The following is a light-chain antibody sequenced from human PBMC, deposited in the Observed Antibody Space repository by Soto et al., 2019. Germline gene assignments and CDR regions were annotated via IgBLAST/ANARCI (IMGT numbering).Light chain of an antibody. V-gene: IGLV2-8*01. CDR1: SSDVGAYNY. J-gene: IGLJ1*01. CDR2: EVS. CDR3: SSYAGSHTFV. Sequence: QSALTQPPSASGSPGQSVTISCTGTSSDVGAYNYVSWYQQHPGKAPKLMIYEVSKRPSGVSDRFSGSKSGNTASLTVSGLRAEDEADYFCSSYAGSHTFVFGAGTKVTVL.